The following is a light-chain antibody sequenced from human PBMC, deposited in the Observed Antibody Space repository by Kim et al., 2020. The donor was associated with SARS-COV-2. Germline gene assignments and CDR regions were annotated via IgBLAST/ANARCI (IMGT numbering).Light chain of an antibody. J-gene: IGKJ1*01. CDR1: QGISHY. CDR2: AIS. Sequence: ASVGDRVTITCRASQGISHYLAWFQQKPGKAPKSLIYAISNLQSGVPSRFRGSGTGTDFSLTISSLQPEDSAIYYCQQYYSHPRTFGQGTKVDIK. V-gene: IGKV1-16*01. CDR3: QQYYSHPRT.